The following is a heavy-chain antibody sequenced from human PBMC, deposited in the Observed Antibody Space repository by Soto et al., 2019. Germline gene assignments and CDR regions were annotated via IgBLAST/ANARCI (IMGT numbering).Heavy chain of an antibody. CDR2: INQDGSDK. V-gene: IGHV3-7*01. Sequence: EVQLVESGGGLVQPRGSQRLSCAVSGFTFSVYWMAWVRQAPGKGLEWVASINQDGSDKSYVGSVRGRVTISRDDDKNYFYLKMNSLGAEDTAVYYCARVRRRDWEMLQTVTYFYYGMDVWGQGTTVTVSS. D-gene: IGHD1-26*01. CDR1: GFTFSVYW. CDR3: ARVRRRDWEMLQTVTYFYYGMDV. J-gene: IGHJ6*02.